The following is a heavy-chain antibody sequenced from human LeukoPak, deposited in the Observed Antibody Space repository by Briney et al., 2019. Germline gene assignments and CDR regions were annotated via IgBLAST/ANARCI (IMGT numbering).Heavy chain of an antibody. J-gene: IGHJ4*02. CDR2: ISWNSGSI. Sequence: ARSLRLSCAASGFTFDDYDMHWVRQAPGKGLEWVSGISWNSGSIGYADSVKGRFTISRDNAKNSLYLQMNSPRAEDTALYYCAKDIHYYDSSGSGFDYWGQGTLVTVSS. V-gene: IGHV3-9*01. CDR1: GFTFDDYD. D-gene: IGHD3-22*01. CDR3: AKDIHYYDSSGSGFDY.